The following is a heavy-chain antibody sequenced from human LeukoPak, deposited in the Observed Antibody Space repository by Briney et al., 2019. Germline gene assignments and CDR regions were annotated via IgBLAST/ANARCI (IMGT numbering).Heavy chain of an antibody. Sequence: GGSLRLSCAASGFTFSTYNMNWVRQAPGKGLEWVSYISSSSSTIYYADSVKGRFTISRDNAKNSLYLQMNSLRAEDTAVYYCARLGFSDYWGQGTLVTVSS. CDR2: ISSSSSTI. CDR3: ARLGFSDY. J-gene: IGHJ4*02. D-gene: IGHD3-16*01. V-gene: IGHV3-48*01. CDR1: GFTFSTYN.